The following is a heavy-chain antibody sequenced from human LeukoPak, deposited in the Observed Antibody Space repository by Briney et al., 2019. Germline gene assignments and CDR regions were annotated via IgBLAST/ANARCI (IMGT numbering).Heavy chain of an antibody. J-gene: IGHJ5*02. Sequence: PSETLSLTCTVSGGSISSSGYYWGWIRQPPGKGLEWIGSIYYSGSTYYNPSLKSRVTISVDTSKNQFSLKISSVTAADTAVYYCARYQRSYDFWSGYYFAGFDPWGQGTLVTVSS. CDR1: GGSISSSGYY. CDR3: ARYQRSYDFWSGYYFAGFDP. D-gene: IGHD3-3*01. V-gene: IGHV4-39*07. CDR2: IYYSGST.